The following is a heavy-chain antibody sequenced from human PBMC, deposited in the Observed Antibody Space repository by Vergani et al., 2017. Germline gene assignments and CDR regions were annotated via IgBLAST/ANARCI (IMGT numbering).Heavy chain of an antibody. D-gene: IGHD3-16*01. CDR3: ARHDAGHSDASYYVLDV. V-gene: IGHV4-39*01. J-gene: IGHJ6*02. CDR1: GGSISSRSHL. CDR2: IYYTGSA. Sequence: QLQLHKSGPGLVKPSETLSLTCTLSGGSISSRSHLWGWLRQTPGKGLEWIGSIYYTGSAYYNPSLKSRVSISVDASKNQFSLKLSSVTAADSAVYYCARHDAGHSDASYYVLDVCGQGTTVTVSS.